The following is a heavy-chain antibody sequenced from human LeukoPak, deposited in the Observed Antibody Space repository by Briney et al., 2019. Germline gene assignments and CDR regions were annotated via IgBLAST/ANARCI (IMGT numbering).Heavy chain of an antibody. D-gene: IGHD6-13*01. CDR2: ISYDGSNK. Sequence: PGRSLRLSCAASGFTFSSYAMHWVRQAPGTGLEWVAVISYDGSNKYYADSVKGRFTISRDNSKNTLYLQMNSLRAEDTAVYYCARDRRYSRSIELYYYYYGMDVWGQGTTVTVSS. CDR1: GFTFSSYA. CDR3: ARDRRYSRSIELYYYYYGMDV. V-gene: IGHV3-30*04. J-gene: IGHJ6*02.